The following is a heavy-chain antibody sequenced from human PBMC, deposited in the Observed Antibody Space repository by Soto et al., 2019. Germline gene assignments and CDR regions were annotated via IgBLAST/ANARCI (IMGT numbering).Heavy chain of an antibody. Sequence: QVQLVESGGGVVQPGRSLRLSCAASGFTFSSYAMHWVRQAPGKGLEWVAVISYDGSNKYYADSVKGRFTISRDNSKNTLYLQMNSLRAEDTAVYYCARDQADYYDSSGYDYFDYWGQGTPVTVSS. J-gene: IGHJ4*02. CDR3: ARDQADYYDSSGYDYFDY. D-gene: IGHD3-22*01. CDR1: GFTFSSYA. V-gene: IGHV3-30-3*01. CDR2: ISYDGSNK.